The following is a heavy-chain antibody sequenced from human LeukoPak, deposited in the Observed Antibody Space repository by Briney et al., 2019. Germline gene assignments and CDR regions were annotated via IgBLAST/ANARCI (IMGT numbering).Heavy chain of an antibody. V-gene: IGHV1-18*01. D-gene: IGHD3-3*01. CDR2: ISAYNGNT. J-gene: IGHJ4*02. CDR3: ARELPGNGFWSHDGY. CDR1: GGTFSSYA. Sequence: ASVKVSCKASGGTFSSYAISWVRQAPGQGLEWMGWISAYNGNTNYAQKLQGRVTMTTDTSTSTAYMELRSLRSDDTAVYYCARELPGNGFWSHDGYWGQGTLVTVSS.